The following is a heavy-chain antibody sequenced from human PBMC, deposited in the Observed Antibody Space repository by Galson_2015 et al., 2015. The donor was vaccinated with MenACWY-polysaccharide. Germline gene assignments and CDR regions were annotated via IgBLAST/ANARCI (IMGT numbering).Heavy chain of an antibody. V-gene: IGHV3-30-3*01. CDR2: VSNDGSNK. CDR1: GFTFTTYT. D-gene: IGHD3-10*01. CDR3: ARGGSTYYYGSGAGGMDV. J-gene: IGHJ6*02. Sequence: SLRLSCAASGFTFTTYTMHWVRQAPGKGLEWVAVVSNDGSNKYYADSVKGRFTISRDNSKNTLYLQMNSLRAEDTAVYYCARGGSTYYYGSGAGGMDVWGQGTTVTVSS.